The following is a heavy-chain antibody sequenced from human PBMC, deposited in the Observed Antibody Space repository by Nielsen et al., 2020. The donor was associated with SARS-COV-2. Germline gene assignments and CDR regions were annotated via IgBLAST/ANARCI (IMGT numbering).Heavy chain of an antibody. CDR2: ISSNGDNS. D-gene: IGHD3-16*02. V-gene: IGHV3-64D*06. CDR3: VRNGGPPYYESVWGSSRLPYYDY. Sequence: GESLKISCSASGFTFSSSAMHWVRQAPGKGLESISAISSNGDNSYYADSVKGRFTISRDNFKNTLYLQMRSLRAEDTAVYYCVRNGGPPYYESVWGSSRLPYYDYWGQGTLVTVSS. J-gene: IGHJ4*02. CDR1: GFTFSSSA.